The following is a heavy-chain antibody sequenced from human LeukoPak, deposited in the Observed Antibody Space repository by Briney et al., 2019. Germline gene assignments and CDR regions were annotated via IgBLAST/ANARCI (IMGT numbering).Heavy chain of an antibody. Sequence: GGSLRLSCAASGFTFSSYSMNWVRQAPGKGLEWVSSISSSSSYIYYADSVKGRFTISRDNAKNSLYLQMNSLRAEDTAVYYCARDIGLVPAEEMAFDIWGQGTMVTVSS. CDR3: ARDIGLVPAEEMAFDI. D-gene: IGHD2-2*01. V-gene: IGHV3-21*01. CDR1: GFTFSSYS. CDR2: ISSSSSYI. J-gene: IGHJ3*02.